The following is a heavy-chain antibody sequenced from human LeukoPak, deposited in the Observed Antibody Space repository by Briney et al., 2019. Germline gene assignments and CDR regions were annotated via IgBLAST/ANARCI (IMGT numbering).Heavy chain of an antibody. CDR2: IKPDGSEK. CDR1: GFTFSTYW. V-gene: IGHV3-7*01. Sequence: GGSLRLSCAASGFTFSTYWMSWVRQPPGKGLEWVANIKPDGSEKYYVDSLKGRFTISRDNARNSMYLQVNSLRVEDTAVYYCARQGGDGGDCFDPWGQGTLVTVSS. D-gene: IGHD2-21*01. CDR3: ARQGGDGGDCFDP. J-gene: IGHJ5*02.